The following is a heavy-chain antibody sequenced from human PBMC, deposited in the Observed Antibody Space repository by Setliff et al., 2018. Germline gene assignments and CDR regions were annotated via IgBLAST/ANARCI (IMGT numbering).Heavy chain of an antibody. CDR3: ATYSSGWYYFDY. V-gene: IGHV4-38-2*02. CDR1: GYSISSGYY. CDR2: IYHSGST. Sequence: ASETLSLTCTVSGYSISSGYYWGWIRQPPGKGLEWIGSIYHSGSTYYNPSLKSRVTISVDTSKNQFSLKLSSVTAADTAVYYCATYSSGWYYFDYWGQGTLVTVSS. D-gene: IGHD6-19*01. J-gene: IGHJ4*02.